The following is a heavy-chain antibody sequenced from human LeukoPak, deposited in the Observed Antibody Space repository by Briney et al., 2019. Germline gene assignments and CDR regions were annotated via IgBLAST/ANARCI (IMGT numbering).Heavy chain of an antibody. CDR3: TKERPEEYYESGRYFDF. J-gene: IGHJ4*01. V-gene: IGHV3-30*18. CDR1: GFTFRSFV. D-gene: IGHD3-10*01. Sequence: GGSLRLSCAASGFTFRSFVMHWVRQAPGKGLEWVAAISYEDGTNKYYADSVKGRFTISRDNSKTTLFLQMNSLRAEDTAIYYCTKERPEEYYESGRYFDFWGQGTLVTVSS. CDR2: ISYEDGTNK.